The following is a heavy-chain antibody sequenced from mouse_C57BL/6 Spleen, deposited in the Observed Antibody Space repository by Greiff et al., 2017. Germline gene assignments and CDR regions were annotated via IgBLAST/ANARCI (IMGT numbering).Heavy chain of an antibody. Sequence: EVMLVESGGDLVKPGGSLKLSCAASGFTFSSYGMSWVRQTPDKRLEWVATISSGGSYTYYPDSVKGRFTISRDNAKNTLYLQMSSLKSEDTAMYYCARQGDGSYFDYWGQGTTLTVSS. CDR2: ISSGGSYT. D-gene: IGHD2-3*01. V-gene: IGHV5-6*01. CDR1: GFTFSSYG. CDR3: ARQGDGSYFDY. J-gene: IGHJ2*01.